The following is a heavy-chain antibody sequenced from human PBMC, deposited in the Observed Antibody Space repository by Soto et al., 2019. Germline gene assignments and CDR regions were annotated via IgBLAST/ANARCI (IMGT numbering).Heavy chain of an antibody. CDR3: ANLRRFGEFFDY. V-gene: IGHV4-30-4*01. CDR1: GGSISSGDYY. CDR2: IYYSGST. Sequence: SETLSLTCTVSGGSISSGDYYWSWIRQPPGKGLEWIGYIYYSGSTYYNPSLKSRVTISVDTSKNQFSLKLSSVTAADTAVYYCANLRRFGEFFDYWGQGTLVTVSS. D-gene: IGHD3-10*01. J-gene: IGHJ4*02.